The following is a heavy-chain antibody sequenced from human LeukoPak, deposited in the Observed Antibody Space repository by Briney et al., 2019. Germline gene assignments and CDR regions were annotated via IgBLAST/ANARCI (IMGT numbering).Heavy chain of an antibody. Sequence: GGSLRLSCAASGFTFATYAMSWVRRAPGKGLQWVAAISAGGTSTYYADSVKGQFTISRDNSKNTIYLQMNSPRVEDTAMYYCARGSPGGDLLPFDSCGQGILVTVSS. J-gene: IGHJ4*02. D-gene: IGHD4-17*01. CDR2: ISAGGTST. CDR3: ARGSPGGDLLPFDS. V-gene: IGHV3-23*01. CDR1: GFTFATYA.